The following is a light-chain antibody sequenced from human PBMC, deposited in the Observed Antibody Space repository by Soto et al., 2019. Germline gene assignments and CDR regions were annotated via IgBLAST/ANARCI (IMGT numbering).Light chain of an antibody. CDR3: QHFNNYPT. V-gene: IGKV1D-13*01. CDR2: DAS. CDR1: QDISSA. J-gene: IGKJ5*01. Sequence: AVQFTPSTSSLSASVGDRVTITFRASQDISSALAWYQQKPGKAPKLLMNDASSLESGVPSRFSGSGSGADFTLTISSLQPEDFATYYCQHFNNYPTFGQGTRLEIK.